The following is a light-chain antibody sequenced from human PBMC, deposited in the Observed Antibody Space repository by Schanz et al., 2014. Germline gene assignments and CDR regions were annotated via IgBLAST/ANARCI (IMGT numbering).Light chain of an antibody. J-gene: IGLJ2*01. CDR2: DVS. V-gene: IGLV2-14*01. CDR3: SSYTTTSTLL. Sequence: QSALTQPASVSGSPGQSITISCTGTSSDVGGYNYVSWYQQHPGKAPKLMLSDVSNRPSGVSNRFSGSKSGNTASLTISGLQAEDEADYYCSSYTTTSTLLFGGGTKLTVL. CDR1: SSDVGGYNY.